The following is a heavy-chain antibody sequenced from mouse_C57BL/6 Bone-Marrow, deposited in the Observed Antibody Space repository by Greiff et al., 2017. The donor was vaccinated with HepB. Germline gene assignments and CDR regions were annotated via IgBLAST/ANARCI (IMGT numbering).Heavy chain of an antibody. V-gene: IGHV5-4*01. CDR3: ARDRAHFAY. CDR1: GFTFSSYA. J-gene: IGHJ3*01. D-gene: IGHD3-1*01. CDR2: ISDGGSYT. Sequence: EVKLVESGGGLVKPGGSLKLSCAASGFTFSSYAMSWVRQTPEKRLEWVATISDGGSYTYYPDNVKGRFTISRDNAKNNLYLQMSHLKSEDTAMYYCARDRAHFAYWGQGTLVTVSA.